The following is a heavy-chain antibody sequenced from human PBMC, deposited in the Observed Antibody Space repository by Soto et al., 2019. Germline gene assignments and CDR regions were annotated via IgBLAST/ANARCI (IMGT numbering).Heavy chain of an antibody. D-gene: IGHD1-26*01. J-gene: IGHJ4*02. CDR2: ISGGGGST. CDR1: GFTFSSYA. Sequence: EVQLLESGGGLVQPGGSLRLSCAASGFTFSSYAMSWVRQAPGKGLAWVSAISGGGGSTYYAASVKGRFTTSRDNSKNTLYLPMTSLRAEATAVYYCAKEGSTRAGGSFDFWGQGTLVTVSS. CDR3: AKEGSTRAGGSFDF. V-gene: IGHV3-23*01.